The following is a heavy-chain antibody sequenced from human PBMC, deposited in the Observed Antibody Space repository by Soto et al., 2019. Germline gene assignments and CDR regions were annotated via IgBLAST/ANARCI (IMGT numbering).Heavy chain of an antibody. Sequence: QVQLVQSGAAVRKPGSSVKVSCKASGGTFTKYAITWVRQAPRQGLEWMGGIVSLPGTTNYAQKFGGRVTISADESTSTAYLELSSLRSEDTAVYYCASGVGGLGGSSGWPDYAFDVWGQGTMVIVSS. V-gene: IGHV1-69*01. CDR3: ASGVGGLGGSSGWPDYAFDV. J-gene: IGHJ3*01. CDR1: GGTFTKYA. D-gene: IGHD6-19*01. CDR2: IVSLPGTT.